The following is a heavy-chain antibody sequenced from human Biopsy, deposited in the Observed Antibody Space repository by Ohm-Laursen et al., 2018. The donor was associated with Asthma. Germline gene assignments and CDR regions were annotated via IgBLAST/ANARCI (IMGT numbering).Heavy chain of an antibody. CDR3: VRGSSSWHHGPFHYYYGLDV. V-gene: IGHV4-39*01. CDR2: IYYSGTT. D-gene: IGHD6-13*01. CDR1: SGSGGYMRSGNYY. J-gene: IGHJ6*02. Sequence: SDTLSLTCSLSSGSGGYMRSGNYYWGWIRQPPGKGLEWIGSIYYSGTTYYNPSLESRVTVSADTSKNQFSLKPTSVTAADTAVYYCVRGSSSWHHGPFHYYYGLDVWGQGTTATVSS.